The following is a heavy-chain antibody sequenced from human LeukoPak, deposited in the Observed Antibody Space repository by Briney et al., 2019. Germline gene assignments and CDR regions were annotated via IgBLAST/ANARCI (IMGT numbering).Heavy chain of an antibody. CDR1: GYTFSNYG. D-gene: IGHD6-25*01. CDR3: ARGFQRLEHWDWLDP. J-gene: IGHJ5*02. V-gene: IGHV1-2*02. Sequence: ASVKVSCKTSGYTFSNYGISWVRQAPGQRLEWMGWINPNSGDTKYAQKFQGRVTMTRVTSIATAYMELNRLRSDDTAVYYCARGFQRLEHWDWLDPWGQGTLVTVAS. CDR2: INPNSGDT.